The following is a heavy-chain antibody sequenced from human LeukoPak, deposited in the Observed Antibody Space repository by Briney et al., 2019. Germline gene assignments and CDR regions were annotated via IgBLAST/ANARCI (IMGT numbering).Heavy chain of an antibody. D-gene: IGHD3-22*01. CDR3: ARGLYGYYFTRGSYYMDV. V-gene: IGHV7-4-1*02. Sequence: ASVKVSCKASGYTFTSYAMNWVRQAPGQGLEWMGWINTNTGNPTYAQGFTGRFVFSLDTSVNTAYLQISSLKAEDTAVYYCARGLYGYYFTRGSYYMDVWGKGTTVTVSS. CDR1: GYTFTSYA. J-gene: IGHJ6*03. CDR2: INTNTGNP.